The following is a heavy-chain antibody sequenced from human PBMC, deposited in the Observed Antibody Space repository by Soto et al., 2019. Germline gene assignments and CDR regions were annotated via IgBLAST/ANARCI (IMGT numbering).Heavy chain of an antibody. CDR3: ARVSSSSSWGYYFDY. CDR1: GFTFSSYA. J-gene: IGHJ4*02. CDR2: ISYDGSNK. V-gene: IGHV3-30-3*01. Sequence: GGSLRLSCAASGFTFSSYAMHWVRQAPGKGLEWVVVISYDGSNKYYADSVKGRFTISRDNSKNTLYLQMNSLRAEDTAVYYCARVSSSSSWGYYFDYWGQGTLVTVSS. D-gene: IGHD6-13*01.